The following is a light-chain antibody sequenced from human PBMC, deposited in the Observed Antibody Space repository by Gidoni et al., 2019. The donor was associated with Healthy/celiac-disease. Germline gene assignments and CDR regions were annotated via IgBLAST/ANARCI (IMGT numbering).Light chain of an antibody. V-gene: IGKV2-28*01. CDR2: LGS. CDR3: MQALQTPT. J-gene: IGKJ4*01. Sequence: DIVMTQSPLSLPVTPGEPASISCRSSQSLLHSNGDNYVDWYLQKPGQSPQLLIYLGSNRASGVPDRFSGSGSGTDFTLKISRVEAEDVGVYYCMQALQTPTFGGGTKVEIK. CDR1: QSLLHSNGDNY.